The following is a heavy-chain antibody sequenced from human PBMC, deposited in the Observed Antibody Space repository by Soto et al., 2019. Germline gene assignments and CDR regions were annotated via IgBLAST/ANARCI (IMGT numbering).Heavy chain of an antibody. J-gene: IGHJ6*02. CDR2: IIPIFGTA. D-gene: IGHD3-3*01. CDR1: GGTFSSYA. CDR3: ARDPVRFLSDYYYYYGMDV. Sequence: SVKVSCKASGGTFSSYAISWVRQAPGQGLEWMGGIIPIFGTANYAQKFQGRVTITADESTSTAYMELSSLRSEDTAVYYCARDPVRFLSDYYYYYGMDVWGQGTTVTVSS. V-gene: IGHV1-69*13.